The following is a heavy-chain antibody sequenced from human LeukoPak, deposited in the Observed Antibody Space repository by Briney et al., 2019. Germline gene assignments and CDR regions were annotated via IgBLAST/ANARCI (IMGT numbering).Heavy chain of an antibody. Sequence: PGGSLRLSCAASGFTFSDHYMDWVRQAPGKGLEWVGRTRNKANSYTTEYAASVKGRFTISRDDSKNTLYLQMNSLKTEDTAVYYCTTDPEELRFLEWLNYWGQGTLVTVSS. D-gene: IGHD3-3*01. J-gene: IGHJ4*02. CDR1: GFTFSDHY. CDR2: TRNKANSYTT. CDR3: TTDPEELRFLEWLNY. V-gene: IGHV3-72*01.